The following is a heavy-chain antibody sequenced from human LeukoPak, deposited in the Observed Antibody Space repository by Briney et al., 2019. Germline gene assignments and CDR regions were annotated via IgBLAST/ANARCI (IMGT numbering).Heavy chain of an antibody. D-gene: IGHD4-17*01. Sequence: NPSETLSLTCAVYGGSFSGYYWSWIRQPAGKGLEWIGRIYTSGSTNYSPSLKSRVTMSVDTSKNQFSLKLISVTAADTAVYYCAREYGDQGTRNFDYWGQGSLVTVSS. CDR3: AREYGDQGTRNFDY. CDR1: GGSFSGYY. J-gene: IGHJ4*02. V-gene: IGHV4-4*07. CDR2: IYTSGST.